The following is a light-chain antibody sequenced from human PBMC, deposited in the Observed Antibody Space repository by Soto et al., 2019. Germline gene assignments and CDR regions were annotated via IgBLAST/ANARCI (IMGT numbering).Light chain of an antibody. Sequence: EIVMTQSPATLSVSPGERATLSCRASQSVSSNLAWYQQKPGQAPRLLIYGASTRATGIPARLSGSGSGTEFTLTISSLQSEDFAVYYCQQYNNWPRTFGKGTKVDIK. CDR2: GAS. J-gene: IGKJ1*01. CDR3: QQYNNWPRT. V-gene: IGKV3-15*01. CDR1: QSVSSN.